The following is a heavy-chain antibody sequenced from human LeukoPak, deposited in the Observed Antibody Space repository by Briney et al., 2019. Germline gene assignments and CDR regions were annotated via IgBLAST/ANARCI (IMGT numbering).Heavy chain of an antibody. CDR3: ARDSPTYGEAEYFQH. CDR1: GYTFTSYG. D-gene: IGHD4-17*01. CDR2: ISAYNGNT. V-gene: IGHV1-18*01. Sequence: ASVKVSCEASGYTFTSYGISWVRQAPGQGLEWMGWISAYNGNTNYAQKLQGRVTMTTDTSTSTAYMELRSLGSDDTAVYYCARDSPTYGEAEYFQHWGQGTLVTVSS. J-gene: IGHJ1*01.